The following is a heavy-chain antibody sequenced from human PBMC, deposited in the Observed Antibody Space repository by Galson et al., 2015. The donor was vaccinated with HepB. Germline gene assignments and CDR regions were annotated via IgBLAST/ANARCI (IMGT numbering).Heavy chain of an antibody. CDR3: ARRVVGRHQWFGELSRFDP. V-gene: IGHV4-39*01. D-gene: IGHD3-10*01. CDR1: GGSISSSSYY. CDR2: IYYSGST. J-gene: IGHJ5*02. Sequence: ETLSLTCTVSGGSISSSSYYWGWIRQPPGKGLEWIGSIYYSGSTYYNPSLKSRVTISVDTSKNQFSLKLSSVTAADTAVYYCARRVVGRHQWFGELSRFDPWGQGTLVTVSS.